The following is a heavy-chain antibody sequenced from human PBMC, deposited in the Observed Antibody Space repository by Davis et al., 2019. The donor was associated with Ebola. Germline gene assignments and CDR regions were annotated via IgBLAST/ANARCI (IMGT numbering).Heavy chain of an antibody. Sequence: GGSLRLSCAASGFTFSSYDMHWVRQAPGKGLEWISSISSSGTVTYYADSVKGRFTISRDSSKNTLYLQMNSLRAEDTAVYYCATLPGGRGMDVWGQGTTVTVSS. CDR1: GFTFSSYD. CDR3: ATLPGGRGMDV. V-gene: IGHV3-23*01. D-gene: IGHD3-10*01. CDR2: ISSSGTVT. J-gene: IGHJ6*02.